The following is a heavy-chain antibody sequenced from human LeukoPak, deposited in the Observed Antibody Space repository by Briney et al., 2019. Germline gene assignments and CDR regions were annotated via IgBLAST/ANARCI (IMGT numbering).Heavy chain of an antibody. D-gene: IGHD2-2*01. J-gene: IGHJ6*03. V-gene: IGHV1-18*01. CDR2: ISAYNGNT. Sequence: GASVKVSCKASGYTFTSYGISWVRQAPGQGLEWMGWISAYNGNTNYAQKLQGRVTMTTDTSTSTAYMELRSLRSDDTAVYYCARSAMPSAPAYYYYYMDVWGKGTTVTISS. CDR1: GYTFTSYG. CDR3: ARSAMPSAPAYYYYYMDV.